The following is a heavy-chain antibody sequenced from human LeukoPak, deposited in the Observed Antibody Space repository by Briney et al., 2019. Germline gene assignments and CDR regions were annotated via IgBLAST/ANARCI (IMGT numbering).Heavy chain of an antibody. J-gene: IGHJ4*02. Sequence: GGSLRLSCAASGFTFSSYEMSWVRQAPGKGLEWVSTISGSGGVTYYPDSVRGRFTISRDNSKNTLHLQMDSLRAEDTAIYYCAKWPEGATPKFHYWGQGTLVTVSS. CDR1: GFTFSSYE. CDR2: ISGSGGVT. V-gene: IGHV3-23*01. CDR3: AKWPEGATPKFHY. D-gene: IGHD1-26*01.